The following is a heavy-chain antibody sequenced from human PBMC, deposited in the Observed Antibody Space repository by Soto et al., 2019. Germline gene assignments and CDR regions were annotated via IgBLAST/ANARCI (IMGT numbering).Heavy chain of an antibody. D-gene: IGHD3-22*01. Sequence: LRLSCVASGFTFGRYAMHWVRQFPGRGLEWVAVISYTGANTYYVGSVRGRFTISRDNSKNTLYLQMNSLRAEDTAMYYCAKHMDDSGYFYVEGADHWGQGTLVTVSS. J-gene: IGHJ4*02. V-gene: IGHV3-30*18. CDR3: AKHMDDSGYFYVEGADH. CDR2: ISYTGANT. CDR1: GFTFGRYA.